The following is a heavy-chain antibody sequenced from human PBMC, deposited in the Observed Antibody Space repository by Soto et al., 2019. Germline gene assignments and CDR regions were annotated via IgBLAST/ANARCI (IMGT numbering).Heavy chain of an antibody. CDR1: GDTFSRYA. J-gene: IGHJ4*02. CDR2: IIPIFGTA. CDR3: AREKISYYDSSGPFDY. D-gene: IGHD3-22*01. Sequence: ASLKLYWKTSGDTFSRYAISWVRKDPGQGLEWMGGIIPIFGTANYAQKFQGRVTITADKSTSTAYMELSSLRSEDTAVYYCAREKISYYDSSGPFDYWGQGTLVTVSS. V-gene: IGHV1-69*06.